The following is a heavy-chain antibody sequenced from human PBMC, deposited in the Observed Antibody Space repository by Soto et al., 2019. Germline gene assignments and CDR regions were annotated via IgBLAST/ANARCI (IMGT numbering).Heavy chain of an antibody. CDR2: MNPNSGNT. Sequence: ASVKVSCKASGYTFTSYDINWVRQATGQGLEWMGWMNPNSGNTGYAQKFQGRVTMTRNTSISTAYMELSSLRSEDTAVYYCAGTVTDSNPDNWFAPWGQGTLVTVSS. V-gene: IGHV1-8*01. D-gene: IGHD3-22*01. J-gene: IGHJ5*02. CDR3: AGTVTDSNPDNWFAP. CDR1: GYTFTSYD.